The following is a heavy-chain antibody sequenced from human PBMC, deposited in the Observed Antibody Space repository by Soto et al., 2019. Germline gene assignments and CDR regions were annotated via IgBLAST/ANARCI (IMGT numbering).Heavy chain of an antibody. CDR2: ISGSGGST. V-gene: IGHV3-23*01. Sequence: EVQLLESGGGLVQPGGSLRLSCAASGFTFSSYAMSWVRQAPGKGLEWVSAISGSGGSTYYADSVKGRFTISRDNSKNTLDLEMNSLRAEDTAVYYCAKGRPKENYYYYMDVWGKGTTVTVSS. CDR1: GFTFSSYA. J-gene: IGHJ6*03. CDR3: AKGRPKENYYYYMDV.